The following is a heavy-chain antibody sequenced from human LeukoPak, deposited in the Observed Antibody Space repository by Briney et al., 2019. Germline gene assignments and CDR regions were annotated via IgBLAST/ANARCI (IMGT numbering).Heavy chain of an antibody. CDR1: GFTFSKAW. V-gene: IGHV3-15*01. D-gene: IGHD3-22*01. CDR2: IKSKTDGGTT. J-gene: IGHJ3*02. CDR3: TTAYYYDSSGDAFDI. Sequence: GGSLRLSCAASGFTFSKAWMSWVRQAPGKGLEWVGRIKSKTDGGTTDYAAPVKGRFTNSRDDSKNTLYLQMNSLKTEDTAVYYCTTAYYYDSSGDAFDIWGQGTMVTVSS.